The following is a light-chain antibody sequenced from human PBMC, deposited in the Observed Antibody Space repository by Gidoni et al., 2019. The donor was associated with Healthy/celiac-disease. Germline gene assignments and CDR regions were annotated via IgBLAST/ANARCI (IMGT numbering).Light chain of an antibody. CDR2: LGS. V-gene: IGKV2-28*01. CDR3: MQALQTPWT. CDR1: QSLLHSNGYNY. Sequence: DIVMTQSPLSLPVTPGEPASIPCRSSQSLLHSNGYNYLDWYLQKPGQSPQLLIYLGSTRASGFPDRFSGSGSGTDFTLKISRVEAEDVGVYYCMQALQTPWTFGQGTKVEIK. J-gene: IGKJ1*01.